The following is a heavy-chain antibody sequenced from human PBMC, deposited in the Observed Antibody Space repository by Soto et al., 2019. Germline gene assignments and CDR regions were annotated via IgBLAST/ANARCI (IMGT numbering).Heavy chain of an antibody. CDR2: IYSSGAS. V-gene: IGHV4-31*02. D-gene: IGHD3-10*01. Sequence: SETLSLTCSVSGASVTSGGYFWTWIRQLPGKGLEWIGYIYSSGASHYNPSLQSRLSMSLDTSTNQFSLKLTSVTVADTAVYYCASSRGYYGSGSYDYWGQGTLVTVSS. CDR1: GASVTSGGYF. CDR3: ASSRGYYGSGSYDY. J-gene: IGHJ4*02.